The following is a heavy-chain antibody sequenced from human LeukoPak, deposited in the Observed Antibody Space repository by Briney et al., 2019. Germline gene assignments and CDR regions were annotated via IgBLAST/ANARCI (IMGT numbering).Heavy chain of an antibody. D-gene: IGHD3-10*01. V-gene: IGHV3-48*03. CDR2: ISSSGSTI. J-gene: IGHJ4*02. CDR1: GFTFSSYE. Sequence: GGSLRLSCAASGFTFSSYEMNWVRQVPGKGLEWVSYISSSGSTIYYADSVKGRFTISRDNAKNSLYLQMNSLGAEDTAVYYCAAAYGSGEGYFDYWGQGTLVTVSS. CDR3: AAAYGSGEGYFDY.